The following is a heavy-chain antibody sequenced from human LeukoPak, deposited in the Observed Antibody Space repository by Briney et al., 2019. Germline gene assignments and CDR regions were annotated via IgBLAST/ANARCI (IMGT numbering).Heavy chain of an antibody. Sequence: GGSLRLSCAASGFTFSSYWMHWVRQAPGKGLVWVSRINSDGSSTSYADSVKGRFTISRDNAKNTLYLQMSSLRAEDTAVYYCARSPATDAFDIWGQGTMVTVSS. CDR3: ARSPATDAFDI. CDR2: INSDGSST. J-gene: IGHJ3*02. CDR1: GFTFSSYW. V-gene: IGHV3-74*01.